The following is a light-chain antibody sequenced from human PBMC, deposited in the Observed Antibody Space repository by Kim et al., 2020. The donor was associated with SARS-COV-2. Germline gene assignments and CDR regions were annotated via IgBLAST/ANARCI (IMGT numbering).Light chain of an antibody. Sequence: QTATLTCTGNSNKVGDQGAAWRQQHQGHPPKLLSYRNDNRPSGISERFSASRSGNTASLTITGLQPEDEADYYCSAWDSSLSAWVFGGGTKLTVL. V-gene: IGLV10-54*04. CDR2: RND. CDR3: SAWDSSLSAWV. J-gene: IGLJ3*02. CDR1: SNKVGDQG.